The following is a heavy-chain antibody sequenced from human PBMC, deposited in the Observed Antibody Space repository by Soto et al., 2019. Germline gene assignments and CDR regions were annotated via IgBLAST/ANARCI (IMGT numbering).Heavy chain of an antibody. CDR2: ITSNGGNT. CDR1: GFTFSSYA. J-gene: IGHJ6*02. CDR3: ARRIPFGYGMDV. Sequence: EVQLMESGGGLVQPGGSLRLSCAASGFTFSSYAMHWVRQAPGKGLEYVSAITSNGGNTDYASSVKGRFTISRDNSKNTLYLQMGSLRAEDMAVYYCARRIPFGYGMDVWGQGTTVTVSS. V-gene: IGHV3-64*01. D-gene: IGHD2-21*01.